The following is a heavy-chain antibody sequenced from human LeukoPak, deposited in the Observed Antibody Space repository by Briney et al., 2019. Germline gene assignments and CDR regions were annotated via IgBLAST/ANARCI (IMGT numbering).Heavy chain of an antibody. CDR3: ARGALSDYYYYMDV. CDR2: IIPIFGTA. J-gene: IGHJ6*03. Sequence: ASVKVSCKASGGTFSSYAISWVRQAPGQGLEWMGGIIPIFGTANYAQKFQGRVMITTDESTSTAYMELSSLRSEDTAVYYCARGALSDYYYYMDVWGKGTTVTVSS. D-gene: IGHD3-3*01. CDR1: GGTFSSYA. V-gene: IGHV1-69*05.